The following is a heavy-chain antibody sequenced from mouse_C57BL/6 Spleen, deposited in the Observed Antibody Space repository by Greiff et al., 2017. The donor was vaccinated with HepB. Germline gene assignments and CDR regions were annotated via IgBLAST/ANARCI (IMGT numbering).Heavy chain of an antibody. Sequence: QVQLQQSGAELVRPGASVTLSCKASGYTFTDYEMHWVKQTPVHGLEWIGAIDPETGGTAYNQKFKGKAILTADKSSSTAYMELRSLTSEDSAVYYCTRWRRRNYYAMDYWGQGTSVTVSS. V-gene: IGHV1-15*01. J-gene: IGHJ4*01. CDR2: IDPETGGT. CDR1: GYTFTDYE. CDR3: TRWRRRNYYAMDY.